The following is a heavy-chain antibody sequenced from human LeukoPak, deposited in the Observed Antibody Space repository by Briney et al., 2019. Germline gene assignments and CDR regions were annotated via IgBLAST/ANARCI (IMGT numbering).Heavy chain of an antibody. V-gene: IGHV3-74*01. Sequence: GGSLRLSCAASGFTFSSYWMHWARQAPGKGLVWVSRINSDGSSTSYADSVKGRFTISRDNAKNTLYLQMNSLRAEDTAVYYCARDHSSGWYFHYWGQGTLVTVSS. CDR2: INSDGSST. CDR1: GFTFSSYW. D-gene: IGHD6-19*01. J-gene: IGHJ4*02. CDR3: ARDHSSGWYFHY.